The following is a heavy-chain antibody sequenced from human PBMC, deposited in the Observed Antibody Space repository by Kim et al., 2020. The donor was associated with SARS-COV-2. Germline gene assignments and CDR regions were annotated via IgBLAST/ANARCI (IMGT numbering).Heavy chain of an antibody. J-gene: IGHJ5*02. D-gene: IGHD6-19*01. CDR1: GGSISSGGYY. CDR2: IYYSGST. Sequence: SETLSLTCTVSGGSISSGGYYWSWIRQHPGKGLEWIGYIYYSGSTYYNPSLKSRVTISVDTSKNQFSLKLSSVTAADTAVYYCARGWTEQWLVGFDPWGQGTLVTVSS. V-gene: IGHV4-31*03. CDR3: ARGWTEQWLVGFDP.